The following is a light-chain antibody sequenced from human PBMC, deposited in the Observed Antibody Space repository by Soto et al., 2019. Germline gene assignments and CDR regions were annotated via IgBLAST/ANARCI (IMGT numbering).Light chain of an antibody. Sequence: EIVLTRSPGTRSLSRGDIATLSCRASHSVSSSYLVWYQQKPGQAPRLLIYGASSRATGIPDRFSGSGSRTDFTLTISRLEPEDFAVYYCQQYGSSLPFGGGTKVDIK. J-gene: IGKJ4*01. CDR3: QQYGSSLP. V-gene: IGKV3-20*01. CDR2: GAS. CDR1: HSVSSSY.